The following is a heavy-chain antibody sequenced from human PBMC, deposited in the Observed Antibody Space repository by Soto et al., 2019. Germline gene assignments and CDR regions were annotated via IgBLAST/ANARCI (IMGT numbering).Heavy chain of an antibody. Sequence: VASVQVSCKSSGYTFTSYYMDWVRQAPGQGLEWMGIINPSGGSTSYAQKFQGRVTMTRDTSTSTVYMELSSLRSEDTAVYYCARALIQLWPHYYYGMDVWSQGTSVTV. CDR1: GYTFTSYY. CDR2: INPSGGST. V-gene: IGHV1-46*01. J-gene: IGHJ6*02. D-gene: IGHD5-18*01. CDR3: ARALIQLWPHYYYGMDV.